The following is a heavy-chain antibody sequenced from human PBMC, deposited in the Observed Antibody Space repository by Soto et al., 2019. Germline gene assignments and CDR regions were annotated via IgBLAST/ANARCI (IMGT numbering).Heavy chain of an antibody. J-gene: IGHJ4*02. CDR1: GFTFSSYA. CDR2: ISGSGGST. Sequence: PGWSLRLSCAASGFTFSSYAMSWVRQAPGKGLEWVSAISGSGGSTYYADSVKGRFTISRDNSKNTLYLQMNSLRAEDTAVYYCGIAIAARPVPFDYWGQGTLVTVSS. CDR3: GIAIAARPVPFDY. D-gene: IGHD6-6*01. V-gene: IGHV3-23*01.